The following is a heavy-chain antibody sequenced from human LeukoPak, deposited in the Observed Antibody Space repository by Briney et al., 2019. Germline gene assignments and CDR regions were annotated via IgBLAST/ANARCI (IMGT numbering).Heavy chain of an antibody. J-gene: IGHJ4*02. CDR1: GGSISSYY. CDR3: ARGVYIAAAQYGY. V-gene: IGHV4-59*01. D-gene: IGHD6-13*01. CDR2: IYYSGTT. Sequence: SETLSLTCTVSGGSISSYYWRWIRQPPGKGLEWIGYIYYSGTTNYNPSLKSRVTISVVTSKNQFSLKLSSVTAADTAVYYCARGVYIAAAQYGYWGQGTLVTVSS.